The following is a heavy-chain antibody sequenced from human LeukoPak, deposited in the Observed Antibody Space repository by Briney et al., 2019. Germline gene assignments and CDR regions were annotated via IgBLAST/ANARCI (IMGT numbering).Heavy chain of an antibody. CDR3: ARDLGITMVRGVD. Sequence: GASVKVSCKASGYTFTGYYMHWVRQAPGQGLEWMGWINPNSGGTNYAQKFQGRVTITRDTSISTAYMELSRLRSDDTAVYYCARDLGITMVRGVDWGQGTLVTVSS. CDR1: GYTFTGYY. CDR2: INPNSGGT. J-gene: IGHJ4*02. D-gene: IGHD3-10*01. V-gene: IGHV1-2*02.